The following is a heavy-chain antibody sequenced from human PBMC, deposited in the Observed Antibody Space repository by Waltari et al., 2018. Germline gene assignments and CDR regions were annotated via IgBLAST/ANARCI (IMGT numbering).Heavy chain of an antibody. Sequence: QVQLVESGGGVVQPGRSLRLSCAASGFTFSSYGMHWVRQAPGKGLEWVAVIWYDGSNKYYADSVKGRFTISRDNSKNTLYLQMNSLRAEDTAVYYCAKDSHYYFDYWGQGTLVTVSS. J-gene: IGHJ4*02. V-gene: IGHV3-33*06. CDR3: AKDSHYYFDY. CDR2: IWYDGSNK. D-gene: IGHD3-3*02. CDR1: GFTFSSYG.